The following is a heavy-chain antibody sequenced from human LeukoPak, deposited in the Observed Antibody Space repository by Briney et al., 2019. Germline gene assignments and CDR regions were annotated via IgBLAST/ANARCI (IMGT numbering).Heavy chain of an antibody. Sequence: PSETLSLTCTVSGGSFRSSSYYWGWIRQPPGKGLEWIGYIYDSGSTNYNPSLKSRVTISVDTSKNQFSLKLSSVTAADTAVYYCARVGGTNYYYYGMDVWGQGTTVTVSS. D-gene: IGHD1-1*01. J-gene: IGHJ6*02. V-gene: IGHV4-61*01. CDR1: GGSFRSSSYY. CDR3: ARVGGTNYYYYGMDV. CDR2: IYDSGST.